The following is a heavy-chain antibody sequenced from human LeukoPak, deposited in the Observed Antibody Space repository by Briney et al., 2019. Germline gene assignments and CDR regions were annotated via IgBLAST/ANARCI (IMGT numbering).Heavy chain of an antibody. CDR2: ISWNSGSI. V-gene: IGHV3-9*01. D-gene: IGHD5-18*01. CDR1: GFTFDDYA. J-gene: IGHJ4*02. Sequence: PGRSLRLSCAVSGFTFDDYAMHWVPQAPGKGLEWVSGISWNSGSIGYADSVKGRFTISRDNAKNSLYLQMNSLSAEDTALYYCAKDSTAMVTYYFDYWGQGTLVTVSS. CDR3: AKDSTAMVTYYFDY.